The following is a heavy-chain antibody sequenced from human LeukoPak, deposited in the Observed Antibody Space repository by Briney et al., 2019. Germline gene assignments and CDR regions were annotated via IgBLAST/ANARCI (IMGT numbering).Heavy chain of an antibody. Sequence: GGSLRLSCAASGFTFSDSWMSWVRQAPGKGLEWVANMNQDGSAKGYVDSVKGRFTISRDNAKNSLYLQMNSLRAEDTAVYYCAPNSSGWYRYGYWGQGTLVTVSS. CDR1: GFTFSDSW. J-gene: IGHJ4*02. D-gene: IGHD6-19*01. CDR2: MNQDGSAK. CDR3: APNSSGWYRYGY. V-gene: IGHV3-7*03.